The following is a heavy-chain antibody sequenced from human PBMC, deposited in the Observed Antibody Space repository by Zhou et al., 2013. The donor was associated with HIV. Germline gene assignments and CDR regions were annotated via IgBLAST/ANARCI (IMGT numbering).Heavy chain of an antibody. CDR2: IIPILGIA. J-gene: IGHJ5*02. Sequence: QVQLVQSGAEVKKPGSSVKVSCKASGGTFSIYALSWVRQAPGQGLEWMGRIIPILGIANYAQKFQGRVTITADKSTSTAYMELSSLRSEDTAVYYCARDAGRAAAGTNWFDPWGQGTLVTVSS. D-gene: IGHD6-13*01. V-gene: IGHV1-69*04. CDR3: ARDAGRAAAGTNWFDP. CDR1: GGTFSIYA.